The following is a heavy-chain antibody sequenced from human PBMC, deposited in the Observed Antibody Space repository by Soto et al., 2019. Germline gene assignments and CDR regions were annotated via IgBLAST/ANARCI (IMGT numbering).Heavy chain of an antibody. CDR1: GFRFSDYP. CDR2: INSRGTST. Sequence: GGSLRLSCVGPGFRFSDYPLNWVRQAPGQGLEWVANINSRGTSTNYVDSVRGRFSTSRDNTRNSFYLNMDSLRVGDTATYYCVRGTPTPGLDTWGRGTTVTVSS. D-gene: IGHD1-1*01. V-gene: IGHV3-7*03. CDR3: VRGTPTPGLDT. J-gene: IGHJ6*02.